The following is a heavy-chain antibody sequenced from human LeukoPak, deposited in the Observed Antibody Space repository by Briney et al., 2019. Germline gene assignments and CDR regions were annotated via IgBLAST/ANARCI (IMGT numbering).Heavy chain of an antibody. Sequence: TLSLTCTVSGGSIGSGGYYWSWIRQHPGKGLEWIGYIYYSGSTYYNPSLKSRVTISVDTSKNQFSLKLSSVTAADTAVYYCARDSGGYTGDYYYGMDVWGQGTTVTVSS. CDR2: IYYSGST. J-gene: IGHJ6*02. D-gene: IGHD5-12*01. CDR3: ARDSGGYTGDYYYGMDV. V-gene: IGHV4-31*03. CDR1: GGSIGSGGYY.